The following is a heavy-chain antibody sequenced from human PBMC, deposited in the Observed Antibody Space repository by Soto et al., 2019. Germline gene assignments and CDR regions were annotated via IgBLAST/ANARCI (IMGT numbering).Heavy chain of an antibody. CDR2: IHPSGDT. CDR3: VRGYCTTSPCSGDFQF. CDR1: GYKFITYF. Sequence: GASVKASCKXSGYKFITYFLNRVRQPPGQALEWMGMIHPSGDTGYAQKFRGRVTMTIDTSTTTAYIELRNLTSEDTAVYFSVRGYCTTSPCSGDFQFWGKGNLVTVSS. J-gene: IGHJ1*01. D-gene: IGHD2-15*01. V-gene: IGHV1-46*01.